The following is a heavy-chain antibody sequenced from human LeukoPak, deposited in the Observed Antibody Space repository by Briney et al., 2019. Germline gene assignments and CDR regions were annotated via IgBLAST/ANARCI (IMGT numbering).Heavy chain of an antibody. CDR3: ARRMEATEGAFDI. V-gene: IGHV3-21*01. Sequence: GGSLRLSCAASGFTFSSYSMNWVRQAPGKGLEWVSSISSSSSYIYYADSVKGRFTISRDNAKNSLYLQMNSLRAEDTAVYYCARRMEATEGAFDIWGQGTMVTVSS. D-gene: IGHD5-12*01. CDR1: GFTFSSYS. J-gene: IGHJ3*02. CDR2: ISSSSSYI.